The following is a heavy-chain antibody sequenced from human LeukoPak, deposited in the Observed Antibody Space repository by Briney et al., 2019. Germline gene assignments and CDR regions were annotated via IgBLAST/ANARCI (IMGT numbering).Heavy chain of an antibody. CDR3: AASYYDILTGVLDAFDI. Sequence: GASVKVSCKASGGTFSSYAISWVRQAPGQGLEWMGGIIPIFGTANYAQKFQGRVTITADKSTSTAYMELSSLRSEDTAVYYCAASYYDILTGVLDAFDIWGQGTKVTVSS. J-gene: IGHJ3*02. V-gene: IGHV1-69*06. CDR2: IIPIFGTA. CDR1: GGTFSSYA. D-gene: IGHD3-9*01.